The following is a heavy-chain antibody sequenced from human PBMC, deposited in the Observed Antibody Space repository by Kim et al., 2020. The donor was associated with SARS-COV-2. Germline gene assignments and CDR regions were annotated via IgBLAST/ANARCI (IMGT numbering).Heavy chain of an antibody. V-gene: IGHV3-7*01. J-gene: IGHJ5*02. CDR1: GFNFDTYY. CDR2: INQDGREE. Sequence: GGSLRLSCAASGFNFDTYYMSWVRQPPGKGLEWVANINQDGREEYYVGSVRGRFTISRDNAKNSLYLQMNSLRAEDTAVYYCARVSWGTTTFPWGQGTLVSVSS. D-gene: IGHD1-26*01. CDR3: ARVSWGTTTFP.